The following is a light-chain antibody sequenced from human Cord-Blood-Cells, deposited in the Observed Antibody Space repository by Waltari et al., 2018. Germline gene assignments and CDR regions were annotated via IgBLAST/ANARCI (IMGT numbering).Light chain of an antibody. Sequence: EIVLTQSPATLSLSQGDRANLSCRASQSVRSYLACYQQKPGQALRLLIYDASNRATGIPARFSGSGSGTDFTLTISSLEPEDFAVYYCQQRSNWLTFGGGTKVEIK. J-gene: IGKJ4*01. V-gene: IGKV3-11*01. CDR3: QQRSNWLT. CDR2: DAS. CDR1: QSVRSY.